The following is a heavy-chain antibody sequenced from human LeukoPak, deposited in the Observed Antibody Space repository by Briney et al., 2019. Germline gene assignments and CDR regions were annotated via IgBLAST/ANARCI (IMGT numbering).Heavy chain of an antibody. CDR3: ARDDDYDFWSGPSY. CDR2: IYYSGST. V-gene: IGHV4-30-4*08. CDR1: GGSISSGDYY. D-gene: IGHD3-3*01. J-gene: IGHJ4*02. Sequence: SQTLSLTCTVSGGSISSGDYYWSWIRQPPGKGLEWIGYIYYSGSTYYNPSLKSRVTISVDTSKNQFSLKLSSVTAADTAVYYCARDDDYDFWSGPSYWGQGTLVTVSS.